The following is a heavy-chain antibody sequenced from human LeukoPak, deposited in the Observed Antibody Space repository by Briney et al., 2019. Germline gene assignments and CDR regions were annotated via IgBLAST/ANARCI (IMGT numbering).Heavy chain of an antibody. CDR2: IYYSGST. D-gene: IGHD3-9*01. CDR1: GGSLSSYY. Sequence: SETLSLTCTVSGGSLSSYYWSWIRRPPGKGLERIGYIYYSGSTNYNPSLKSRVTISVDTSKNQFSLKLSSVTAADTAVYYCAREGYDILTLGYWGQGTLVTVSS. V-gene: IGHV4-59*01. J-gene: IGHJ4*02. CDR3: AREGYDILTLGY.